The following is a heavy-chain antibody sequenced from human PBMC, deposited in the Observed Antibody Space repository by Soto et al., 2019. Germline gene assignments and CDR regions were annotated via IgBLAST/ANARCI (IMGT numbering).Heavy chain of an antibody. Sequence: QVQLQESGPGLVKPSKTLSLTCTVSGGSISSGGYYWSWIRQHPGKGLEGIGYIYYSGSTYYNQSLQSRVTRSVDTYKNQFSLKLSSVTAADTAVYYCARSLGASGYYYYYGMDFWGQGNTVTVSS. J-gene: IGHJ6*02. CDR1: GGSISSGGYY. CDR3: ARSLGASGYYYYYGMDF. D-gene: IGHD3-16*01. V-gene: IGHV4-31*03. CDR2: IYYSGST.